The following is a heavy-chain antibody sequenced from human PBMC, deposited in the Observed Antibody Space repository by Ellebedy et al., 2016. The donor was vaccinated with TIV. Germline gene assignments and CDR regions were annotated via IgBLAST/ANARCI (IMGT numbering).Heavy chain of an antibody. J-gene: IGHJ4*02. CDR3: AAPGIAAATSPLFDY. Sequence: GESLKISXAASGFTFSSYSMNWVRQAPGKGLEWVSSISSSSSYIYYADSVKGRFTISRDNAKNSLYLQMNSLRAEDTAVYYCAAPGIAAATSPLFDYWGQGTLVTVSS. CDR1: GFTFSSYS. V-gene: IGHV3-21*01. CDR2: ISSSSSYI. D-gene: IGHD6-13*01.